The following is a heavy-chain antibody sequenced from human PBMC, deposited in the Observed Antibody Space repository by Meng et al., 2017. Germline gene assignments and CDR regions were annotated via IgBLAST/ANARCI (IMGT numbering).Heavy chain of an antibody. CDR3: VFQPVAGTGYDY. CDR2: ISGSGGST. CDR1: GFSFRRYA. V-gene: IGHV3-23*04. J-gene: IGHJ4*02. Sequence: EVELGEAGGGLVERGGSLRIYWAACGFSFRRYALSWVSKDAGKGVEWVSAISGSGGSTYYADSVKGRFTISRDNSKNTLYLQMNSLRAEDTAVYYCVFQPVAGTGYDYWGQGTLVTVSS. D-gene: IGHD6-19*01.